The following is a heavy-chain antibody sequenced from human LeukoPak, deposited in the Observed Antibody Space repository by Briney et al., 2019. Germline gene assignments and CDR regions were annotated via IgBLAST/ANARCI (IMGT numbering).Heavy chain of an antibody. CDR3: ARVGSYNAEYFQH. D-gene: IGHD1-26*01. CDR1: GGTFISYA. J-gene: IGHJ1*01. V-gene: IGHV1-69*13. CDR2: IIPIFGTA. Sequence: SVKVSCKASGGTFISYAISWVRQAPGQGLEWMGGIIPIFGTANYAQKFQGRVTITADESTSTAYMELSSLRSEDTAVYYCARVGSYNAEYFQHWGQGTLVTVSS.